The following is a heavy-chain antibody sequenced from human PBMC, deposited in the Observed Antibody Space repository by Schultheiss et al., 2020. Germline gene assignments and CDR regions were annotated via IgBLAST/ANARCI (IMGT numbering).Heavy chain of an antibody. CDR1: GFTFSNAW. Sequence: GGSLRLSCAASGFTFSNAWMSWVRQAPGKGLEWVSYISSSGSTIYYADSVKGRFTISRDNAKNSLYLQMNSLRAEDTAVYYCARVQDGYNLLDYWGQGTLVNVSS. D-gene: IGHD5-24*01. J-gene: IGHJ4*02. CDR2: ISSSGSTI. CDR3: ARVQDGYNLLDY. V-gene: IGHV3-11*01.